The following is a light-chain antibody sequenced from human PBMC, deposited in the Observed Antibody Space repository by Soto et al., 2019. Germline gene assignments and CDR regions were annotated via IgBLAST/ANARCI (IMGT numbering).Light chain of an antibody. Sequence: DLQMTQSPSSLSASVGDRVTITCRASQSISSYLNWYQQKPGKAPKLLIYAAFSLESGVPSRFSGSGSGTDFTLTISSLQPEDFATYYCQQSYSPACTFGQGTKLEIK. J-gene: IGKJ2*02. CDR2: AAF. V-gene: IGKV1-39*01. CDR1: QSISSY. CDR3: QQSYSPACT.